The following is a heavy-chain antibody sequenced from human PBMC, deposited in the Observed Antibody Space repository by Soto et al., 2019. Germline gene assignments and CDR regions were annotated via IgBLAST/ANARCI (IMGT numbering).Heavy chain of an antibody. D-gene: IGHD5-18*01. CDR2: IWYDGSNK. CDR3: ARDRVDTAMAAVPYYYYGMDV. Sequence: GGSLRLSCAASGFTFSTYGMHWVRQAPGKGLEWVAVIWYDGSNKYYADSVKGRFTISRDNSKNTLYLQMNSLRAEDTAVYYCARDRVDTAMAAVPYYYYGMDVWGQGTTVTVSS. V-gene: IGHV3-33*01. CDR1: GFTFSTYG. J-gene: IGHJ6*02.